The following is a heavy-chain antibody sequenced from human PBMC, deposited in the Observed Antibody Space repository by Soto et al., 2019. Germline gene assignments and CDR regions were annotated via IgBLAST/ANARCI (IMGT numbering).Heavy chain of an antibody. V-gene: IGHV2-5*02. CDR1: GFSLSTSGVG. D-gene: IGHD3-3*01. Sequence: QITLKESGPTLVKPTQTLTLTCTFSGFSLSTSGVGVGWIRQPPGKALEWLALIYWDDDKRYSPSLKSRLTNTKDASKNQVVLTMTNMDPVDTATYYCARLYDFWSGYHFDYWGQGTLVTVSS. CDR3: ARLYDFWSGYHFDY. J-gene: IGHJ4*02. CDR2: IYWDDDK.